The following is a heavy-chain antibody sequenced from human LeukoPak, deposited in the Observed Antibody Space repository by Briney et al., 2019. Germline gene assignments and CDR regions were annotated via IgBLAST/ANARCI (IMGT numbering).Heavy chain of an antibody. J-gene: IGHJ3*01. CDR2: IYPDDSDT. CDR1: GYKFTNYW. D-gene: IGHD6-13*01. V-gene: IGHV5-51*01. Sequence: GESLKISCKGSGYKFTNYWIGWVRQLPGKGLEWMGIIYPDDSDTKYSPSFQGQVTISVDKSISTAYLQWSSLKASDTAMYYCARASSSSWYNAFDFWGQGTLVTVSS. CDR3: ARASSSSWYNAFDF.